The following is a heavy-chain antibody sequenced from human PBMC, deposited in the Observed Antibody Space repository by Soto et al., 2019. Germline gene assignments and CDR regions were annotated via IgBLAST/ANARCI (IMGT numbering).Heavy chain of an antibody. CDR1: GFTFSSDS. J-gene: IGHJ2*01. V-gene: IGHV3-21*01. CDR2: ISSSSSYI. Sequence: GGSLILSCAASGFTFSSDSMNWVRQAPGKGLEWVSSISSSSSYIYYADSVKGRFTISRDNAKNSLYLQMNSLRAEDTAVYYCARDHCSGGSCRFPHWYFDFWGRGTLVTVSS. CDR3: ARDHCSGGSCRFPHWYFDF. D-gene: IGHD2-15*01.